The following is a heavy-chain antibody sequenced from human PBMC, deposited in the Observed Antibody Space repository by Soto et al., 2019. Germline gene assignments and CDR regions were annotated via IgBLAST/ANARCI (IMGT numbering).Heavy chain of an antibody. CDR1: GFSLSSSGVG. CDR2: IFWDDDE. V-gene: IGHV2-5*02. D-gene: IGHD2-2*01. CDR3: ARSWGSSRFDY. J-gene: IGHJ4*02. Sequence: QITLKESGPPLVKPTQTLTLTCTFSGFSLSSSGVGVGWIRQPPGKALEWLVLIFWDDDERYSPALKSRLTITKDTSKNQVVLTMINMDPLDTATYYCARSWGSSRFDYWGQGTLVTVSS.